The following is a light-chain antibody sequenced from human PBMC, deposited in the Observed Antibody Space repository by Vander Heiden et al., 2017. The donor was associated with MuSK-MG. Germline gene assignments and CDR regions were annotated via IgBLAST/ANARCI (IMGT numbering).Light chain of an antibody. V-gene: IGLV6-57*03. CDR2: EDN. CDR3: QSYDSSNQVV. Sequence: NFMLTQPHSVSESPGKTVTISCTRSSGSIASNYVQWYQQRPGSAPTTGSYEDNKRHSGVPDRFSGSIDSSSNSASLTISGLKTEDEADDYCQSYDSSNQVVFGGGTKLTVL. J-gene: IGLJ2*01. CDR1: SGSIASNY.